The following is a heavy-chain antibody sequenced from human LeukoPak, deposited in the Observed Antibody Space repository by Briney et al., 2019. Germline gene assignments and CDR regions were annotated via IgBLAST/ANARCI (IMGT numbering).Heavy chain of an antibody. V-gene: IGHV4-30-4*01. CDR1: GGSISSGDFY. Sequence: SETLSLTCTVSGGSISSGDFYWSWIRQPPGKGLEWIGHIYYSGSTYYNPSLESRVTISLDTSKNHFSLKLTPVTAADTAVYYCARDSSSTQGGNWFDPWGQGTLVTVSS. CDR3: ARDSSSTQGGNWFDP. D-gene: IGHD6-13*01. CDR2: IYYSGST. J-gene: IGHJ5*02.